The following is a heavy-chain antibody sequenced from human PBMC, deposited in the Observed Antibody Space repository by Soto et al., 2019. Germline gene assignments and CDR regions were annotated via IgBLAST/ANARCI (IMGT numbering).Heavy chain of an antibody. CDR2: INPNSGGT. D-gene: IGHD2-2*01. J-gene: IGHJ6*02. V-gene: IGHV1-2*02. Sequence: QVQLVQSGAEVKKPGASVKVSCKASGYTFTGYYMHWVRQAPGQGLEWMGWINPNSGGTNYAQKFQGRVTMTRDTSISTAYMELSRLGADDTAVYYCARVAIVVVPGGMDVWGQGTTVTVSS. CDR3: ARVAIVVVPGGMDV. CDR1: GYTFTGYY.